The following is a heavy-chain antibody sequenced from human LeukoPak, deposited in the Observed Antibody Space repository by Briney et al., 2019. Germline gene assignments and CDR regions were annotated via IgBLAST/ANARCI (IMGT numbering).Heavy chain of an antibody. D-gene: IGHD2-2*01. CDR1: GCTFSSYA. V-gene: IGHV1-69*05. CDR2: IIPIFGTA. CDR3: AREGVVVVPVANNPKRQDDASDI. J-gene: IGHJ3*02. Sequence: ASVKVSCKSSGCTFSSYAISWVRQAPGQGLEWMGRIIPIFGTANYAQKLQGRVTITTDESTSTAYMKLSSLRSEDTAVYYCAREGVVVVPVANNPKRQDDASDIWGQGTMVTVSS.